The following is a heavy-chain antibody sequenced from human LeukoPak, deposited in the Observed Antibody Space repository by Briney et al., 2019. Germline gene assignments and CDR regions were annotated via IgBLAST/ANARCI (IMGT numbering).Heavy chain of an antibody. Sequence: PSQTLSLTCTVSGGSISSGGYYWSWIRQHPGKGLEWIGYIYYSGSTYYNPSLKSRVTISVDTSKNQFSLKLSSVTAADTAVYYCARGRDDYGSGSYSRRTNFDYWGQGTLVTVSS. J-gene: IGHJ4*02. CDR2: IYYSGST. CDR1: GGSISSGGYY. CDR3: ARGRDDYGSGSYSRRTNFDY. V-gene: IGHV4-31*03. D-gene: IGHD3-10*01.